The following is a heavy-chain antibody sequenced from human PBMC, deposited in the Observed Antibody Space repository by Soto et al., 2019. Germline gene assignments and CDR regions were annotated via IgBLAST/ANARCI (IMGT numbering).Heavy chain of an antibody. D-gene: IGHD3-10*01. Sequence: QITLKESGPTLVKPTQTLTLTCTFSGFSLSTSGVGVGWIRQPPGKALEWLALIYWDDDKRYSPSLKSRLTITQDTSKNQVVLTMTNMDPVDTATYYCARYYYGSGSYYYFDYWGQGTLFTVSS. J-gene: IGHJ4*02. V-gene: IGHV2-5*02. CDR2: IYWDDDK. CDR3: ARYYYGSGSYYYFDY. CDR1: GFSLSTSGVG.